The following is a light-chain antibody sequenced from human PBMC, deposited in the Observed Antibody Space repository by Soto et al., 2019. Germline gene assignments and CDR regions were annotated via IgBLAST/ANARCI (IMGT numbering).Light chain of an antibody. V-gene: IGKV3-20*01. CDR2: GAS. Sequence: EIVLTQSPGTLSLSPGERATLSCRASQSVSSSYLAWYQQKPGQAPRLLIYGASSRATGIPGRFRGSGSGTDVTLTISRLEPEDFAVYYCRQYGSSLWTFGQGTKVEIK. CDR3: RQYGSSLWT. CDR1: QSVSSSY. J-gene: IGKJ1*01.